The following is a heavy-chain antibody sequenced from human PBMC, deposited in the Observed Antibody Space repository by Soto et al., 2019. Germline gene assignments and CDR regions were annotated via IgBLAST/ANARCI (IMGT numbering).Heavy chain of an antibody. D-gene: IGHD3-22*01. V-gene: IGHV3-23*01. Sequence: EVQLLESGGGLVQPGGSLRLSCAASGFTFSSYAMSWVRQAPGKGLEWVSAISGSGGSTYYADSVKGRFTISRDNSKNTLYLQMNSLRAEDTAVYYCAKSLTYYYDSSLGFDYWGQGTLVTVSS. CDR2: ISGSGGST. J-gene: IGHJ4*02. CDR1: GFTFSSYA. CDR3: AKSLTYYYDSSLGFDY.